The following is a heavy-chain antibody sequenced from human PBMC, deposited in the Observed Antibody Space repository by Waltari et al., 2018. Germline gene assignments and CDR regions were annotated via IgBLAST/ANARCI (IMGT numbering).Heavy chain of an antibody. CDR3: ASTRLRCGGDCYSFDY. CDR2: INHSGST. CDR1: GGSFSGYY. V-gene: IGHV4-34*01. D-gene: IGHD2-21*02. Sequence: QVQLQQWGAGLLKPSETLSLTCAVYGGSFSGYYWSWIRQPPGKGLEWIGEINHSGSTNYNPSLKSRVTISVDTSKNQFSLKLSSLRSEDTAVYYCASTRLRCGGDCYSFDYWGQGTLVTVSS. J-gene: IGHJ4*02.